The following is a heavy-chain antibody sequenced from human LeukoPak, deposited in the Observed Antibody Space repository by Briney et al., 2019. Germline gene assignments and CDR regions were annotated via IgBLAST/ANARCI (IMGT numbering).Heavy chain of an antibody. V-gene: IGHV1-69*01. CDR1: GGTFSSYA. CDR3: ARRITMVRGVTTDNWFDP. Sequence: ASVKVSCKASGGTFSSYAISWVRQAPGQGLEWMGGIIPIFGTANYAQKFQGRVTITADESTSTAYMELSSRRSEDTAVYYCARRITMVRGVTTDNWFDPWGQGTLVTVSS. J-gene: IGHJ5*02. D-gene: IGHD3-10*01. CDR2: IIPIFGTA.